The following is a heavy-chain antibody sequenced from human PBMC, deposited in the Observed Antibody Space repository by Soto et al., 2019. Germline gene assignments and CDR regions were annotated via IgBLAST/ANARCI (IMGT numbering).Heavy chain of an antibody. CDR2: ISGSGGST. J-gene: IGHJ4*02. V-gene: IGHV3-23*01. CDR3: ARGGWTTYYSPFFDY. Sequence: GGSLRLSCAASGFTFSSYAMSWVRQAPGKGLEWVSAISGSGGSTYYADSVKSRLTITKDTSKNQVVLTLTKLDTADTATYYCARGGWTTYYSPFFDYWGQGTLVTVSS. CDR1: GFTFSSYA. D-gene: IGHD3-10*01.